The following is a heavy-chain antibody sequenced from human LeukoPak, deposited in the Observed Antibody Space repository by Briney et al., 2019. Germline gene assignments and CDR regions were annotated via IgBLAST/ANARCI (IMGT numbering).Heavy chain of an antibody. CDR1: GFTFSNYA. Sequence: PGGSLRLSCAASGFTFSNYAMNWVRQAPGKGLEWVSGISGFGGSTYYAPSVKGRLTISRDNFGNMLYLHLDSLRVEDTAIYYCARRSGSSWSSFDYWGQGALVTVSS. D-gene: IGHD6-13*01. CDR2: ISGFGGST. CDR3: ARRSGSSWSSFDY. J-gene: IGHJ4*02. V-gene: IGHV3-23*01.